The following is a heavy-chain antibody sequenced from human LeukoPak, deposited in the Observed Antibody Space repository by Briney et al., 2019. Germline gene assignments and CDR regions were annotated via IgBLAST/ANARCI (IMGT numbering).Heavy chain of an antibody. V-gene: IGHV3-30-3*01. J-gene: IGHJ4*02. Sequence: RPGRSLRLSCAASGFTFSSYAMHWAHQAPGKGLEWVAVISYDGSSKYYADSVKGRFTISRDNSINALYLQMNSLRLDDTAVYYCVGEIGPRSFDYWGQGTLVIVSS. D-gene: IGHD3-10*01. CDR3: VGEIGPRSFDY. CDR1: GFTFSSYA. CDR2: ISYDGSSK.